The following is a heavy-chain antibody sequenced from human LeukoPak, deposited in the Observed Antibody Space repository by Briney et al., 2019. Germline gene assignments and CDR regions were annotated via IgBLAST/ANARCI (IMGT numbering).Heavy chain of an antibody. J-gene: IGHJ4*02. CDR1: GYTFTSYD. D-gene: IGHD2-2*01. CDR3: ANSGRETNCSSTSCYADY. CDR2: MNPNSGNT. Sequence: ASVEVSCKASGYTFTSYDINWVRQATGQGLEWMGWMNPNSGNTGYAQKFQGRVTITRNTSISTAYMELSSLRSEDTAVYYSANSGRETNCSSTSCYADYWGQGTLVTVSS. V-gene: IGHV1-8*03.